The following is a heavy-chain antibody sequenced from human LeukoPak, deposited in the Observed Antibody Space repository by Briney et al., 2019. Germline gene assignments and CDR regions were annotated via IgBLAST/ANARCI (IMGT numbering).Heavy chain of an antibody. CDR2: ISSSGSTI. CDR1: GFTFSSYE. J-gene: IGHJ6*03. D-gene: IGHD4-17*01. CDR3: ARIDYGARHYYYYMDV. Sequence: GGSLRLSCAASGFTFSSYEMNWVRQAPGKGLEWVSYISSSGSTIYYADSVKGRFTISRDNAKNSLYLQMNSLRAEDTAVYYCARIDYGARHYYYYMDVWGKGTTVTISS. V-gene: IGHV3-48*03.